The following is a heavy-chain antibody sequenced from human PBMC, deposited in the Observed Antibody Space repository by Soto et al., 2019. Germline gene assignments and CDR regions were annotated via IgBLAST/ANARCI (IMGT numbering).Heavy chain of an antibody. CDR1: GGSISSYY. CDR2: IYYSGST. V-gene: IGHV4-59*01. D-gene: IGHD3-22*01. Sequence: PSETLSLTCTVSGGSISSYYWSWIRQPPGKGLEWIGYIYYSGSTNYNPSLKSRVTISVDTSKNQFSLKLSSVTAADTAVYYCANTPAHYYDSSGYYRYWGQGTLVTVSS. J-gene: IGHJ4*02. CDR3: ANTPAHYYDSSGYYRY.